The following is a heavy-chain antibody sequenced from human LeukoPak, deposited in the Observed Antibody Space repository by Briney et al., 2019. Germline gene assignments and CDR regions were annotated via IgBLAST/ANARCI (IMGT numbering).Heavy chain of an antibody. CDR1: GYTXTGYY. CDR2: MDPNSGGT. Sequence: ASVKVSCKTSGYTXTGYYMHWVGQAPGQGLEWMGWMDPNSGGTNYAQKFQGRVTMTRDTSIGPAYMELSGLTSEDTAVYYCARGYYDRGSLYYFDYWGQGTLVTVSS. J-gene: IGHJ4*02. D-gene: IGHD3-22*01. CDR3: ARGYYDRGSLYYFDY. V-gene: IGHV1-2*02.